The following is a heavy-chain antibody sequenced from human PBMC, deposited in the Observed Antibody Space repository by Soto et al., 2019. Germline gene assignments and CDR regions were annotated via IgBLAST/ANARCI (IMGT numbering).Heavy chain of an antibody. V-gene: IGHV5-51*01. Sequence: GESLKISCEVSGYTFTIYWIGWVRQKPGKGPEWMGIIYPSDSDTRYSPSFQGQVTISADKSLNTAYLQWNSLKASDPAVYYCARPANTVADHFGLWGQGTPVTVSS. J-gene: IGHJ4*02. CDR1: GYTFTIYW. CDR2: IYPSDSDT. CDR3: ARPANTVADHFGL. D-gene: IGHD4-17*01.